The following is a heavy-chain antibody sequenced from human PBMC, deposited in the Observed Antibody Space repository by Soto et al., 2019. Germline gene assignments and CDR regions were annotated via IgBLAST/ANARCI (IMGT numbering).Heavy chain of an antibody. CDR1: GGSISSGDNF. J-gene: IGHJ6*02. V-gene: IGHV4-31*03. CDR2: IFYSGNT. D-gene: IGHD1-1*01. CDR3: ARDRRWPPNYHYDSMDV. Sequence: SETLSLTCTVSGGSISSGDNFWSWIRQHPGKGLEWIGYIFYSGNTFYNPSLKSRLTISIDTSKNQFSLKLSSVTPADTAVYYCARDRRWPPNYHYDSMDVWGQGTAVTVSS.